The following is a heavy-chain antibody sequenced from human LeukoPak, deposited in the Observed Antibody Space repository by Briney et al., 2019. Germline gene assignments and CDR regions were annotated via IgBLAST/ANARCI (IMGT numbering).Heavy chain of an antibody. D-gene: IGHD6-19*01. Sequence: SETLSLTCTVSGGSISSYYWSWIRQPPGKGLEWIGYIYYSGSTNYNPSLKSRVTISVDTSKNQFSLKLNSVTAADTAVYYCARDGAATVSGYTFDIWGQGTMVTVSS. J-gene: IGHJ3*02. V-gene: IGHV4-59*12. CDR1: GGSISSYY. CDR2: IYYSGST. CDR3: ARDGAATVSGYTFDI.